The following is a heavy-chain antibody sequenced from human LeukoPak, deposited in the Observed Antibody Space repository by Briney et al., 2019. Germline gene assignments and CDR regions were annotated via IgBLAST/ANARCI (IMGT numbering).Heavy chain of an antibody. J-gene: IGHJ3*02. CDR1: GYTFTGYY. D-gene: IGHD3-9*01. CDR2: INPNSGGT. V-gene: IGHV1-2*04. CDR3: ARAGSDILTGYPKDAFDI. Sequence: ASVKVSCKASGYTFTGYYIHWVGQAPGQGLEWMGWINPNSGGTNYAQKFQGWVTMTRDTSISTAYMELSRLGSDDTAVYYCARAGSDILTGYPKDAFDIWGQGTMVTVSS.